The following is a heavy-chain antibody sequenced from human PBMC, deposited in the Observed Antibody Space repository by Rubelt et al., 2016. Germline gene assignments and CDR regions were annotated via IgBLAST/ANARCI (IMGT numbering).Heavy chain of an antibody. CDR2: LNPKTGNS. D-gene: IGHD3/OR15-3a*01. J-gene: IGHJ4*02. Sequence: QVQLVQSGAAVEKPGASVKVSCKASGYTFIDYDINWVRQATGQGLEWMGWLNPKTGNSAFAQKCKGRVTVTRNPSISTAYMELSKRRSEDTAVYFCARAIGLRYFDYWGQGTLVTVSS. V-gene: IGHV1-8*01. CDR1: GYTFIDYD. CDR3: ARAIGLRYFDY.